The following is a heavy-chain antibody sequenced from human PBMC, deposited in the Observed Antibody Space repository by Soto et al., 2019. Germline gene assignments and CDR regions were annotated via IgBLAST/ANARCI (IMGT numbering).Heavy chain of an antibody. CDR2: IFYSGST. D-gene: IGHD3-9*01. CDR1: GGSISPYY. J-gene: IGHJ4*02. V-gene: IGHV4-59*08. Sequence: QVQLQESGPGLVRPSETLSLTCTVSGGSISPYYWSWVRQPPGKGLEWIAFIFYSGSTNYNPSLKSRVPTSVDTAKNQFSLKLTSVTAADTAVYYCARHSSQNFDWLEYWGQGTLVTVSS. CDR3: ARHSSQNFDWLEY.